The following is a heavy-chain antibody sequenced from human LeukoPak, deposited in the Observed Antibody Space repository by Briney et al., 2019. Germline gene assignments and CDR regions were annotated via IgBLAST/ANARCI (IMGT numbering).Heavy chain of an antibody. Sequence: SETLSLTCTVSGDSISSGSFYWSWIRQPAGKGLEWIGRIYTSGGTDYNPSLKSRVTISVDTSKNQFSLKLSSVTAADTAVYYCAKDPNGDYIGTFDIWGQGTMVTVSS. CDR3: AKDPNGDYIGTFDI. V-gene: IGHV4-61*02. D-gene: IGHD4-17*01. CDR1: GDSISSGSFY. J-gene: IGHJ3*02. CDR2: IYTSGGT.